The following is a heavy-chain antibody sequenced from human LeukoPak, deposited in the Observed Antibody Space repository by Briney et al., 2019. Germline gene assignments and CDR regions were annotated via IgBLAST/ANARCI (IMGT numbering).Heavy chain of an antibody. CDR3: ASPPNDFWSGYRDYYYYYMDV. CDR2: IIPILGIA. CDR1: GGTFSSYA. D-gene: IGHD3-3*01. J-gene: IGHJ6*03. V-gene: IGHV1-69*04. Sequence: GASVKVSCKASGGTFSSYAISWVRQAPGQGLEWMGRIIPILGIANYAQKFQGRVTITTDESTSTAYMELSSLRSEDTAVYYCASPPNDFWSGYRDYYYYYMDVWGKGTTVTVSS.